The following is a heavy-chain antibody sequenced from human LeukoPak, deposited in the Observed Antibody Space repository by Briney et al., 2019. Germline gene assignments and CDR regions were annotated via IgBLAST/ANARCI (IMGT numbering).Heavy chain of an antibody. V-gene: IGHV3-7*03. CDR3: ARDLWAQQEGDGFDI. Sequence: PGGSLRLSCAASGFTFTKYLMSWVRQAPGERVESVASINQDEGLKRYVDSAKSRFTISRDNTQNSVYLEMNRLTAEDTALYYCARDLWAQQEGDGFDIWGQGTMVTVSS. CDR1: GFTFTKYL. J-gene: IGHJ3*02. D-gene: IGHD6-13*01. CDR2: INQDEGLK.